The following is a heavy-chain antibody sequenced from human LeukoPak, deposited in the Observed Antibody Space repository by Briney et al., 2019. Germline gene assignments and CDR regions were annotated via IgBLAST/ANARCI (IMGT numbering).Heavy chain of an antibody. V-gene: IGHV1-8*01. CDR2: MNPNSGNT. CDR1: VYTFTSYD. D-gene: IGHD6-19*01. J-gene: IGHJ6*03. CDR3: ARGPSRSSGWYYYYHYYMDV. Sequence: GASVKDSFKASVYTFTSYDINWVRQATGQGLEWMGWMNPNSGNTGYAHKFQGRVTMTRNTSISTADMELSSLRSEDTAVYYCARGPSRSSGWYYYYHYYMDVWGKGTTVTVSS.